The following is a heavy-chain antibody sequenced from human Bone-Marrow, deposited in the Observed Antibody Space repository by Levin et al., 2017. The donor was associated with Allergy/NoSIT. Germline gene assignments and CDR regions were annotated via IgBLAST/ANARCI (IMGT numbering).Heavy chain of an antibody. CDR1: GFTFDDFV. J-gene: IGHJ4*02. V-gene: IGHV3-9*01. CDR2: ITWDSGNI. D-gene: IGHD4-17*01. Sequence: AGGSLRLSCAASGFTFDDFVMHWVRQPPGKGLEWVSSITWDSGNIAYADSVKGRFTISRDNAQNSLYLQMNSLRAGDTAFYYCAKVMRDDYGDYFDLWGQGTLVIVSS. CDR3: AKVMRDDYGDYFDL.